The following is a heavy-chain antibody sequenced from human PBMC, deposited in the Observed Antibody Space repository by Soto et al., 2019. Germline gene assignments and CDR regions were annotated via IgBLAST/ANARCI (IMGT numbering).Heavy chain of an antibody. D-gene: IGHD3-22*01. CDR2: ISGSDGST. Sequence: EVQLLESGGGLVQPGGSLRLSCAASGFTFRSYAMNWVRQAPGKGLEWVSAISGSDGSTYYADSVKGRFTISRDNSKNTLYLQMNSLRAEDTARYYCAKLSSAYHSPPSVSYFDCWGQGTLVTVSS. J-gene: IGHJ4*02. CDR3: AKLSSAYHSPPSVSYFDC. V-gene: IGHV3-23*01. CDR1: GFTFRSYA.